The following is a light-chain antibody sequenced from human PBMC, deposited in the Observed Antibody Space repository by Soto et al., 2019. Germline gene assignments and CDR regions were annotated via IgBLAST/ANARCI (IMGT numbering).Light chain of an antibody. V-gene: IGKV3-20*01. Sequence: EIVLTQSPATLSLSPGERATLSCRASQSVSSYLAWYQQXPGQAPRLLIYDASNRATGIPDRFSGSGSGTDFTLTISRLEPEDFAVYYCQQYGSPGTFGQGTKVDNK. CDR2: DAS. J-gene: IGKJ1*01. CDR3: QQYGSPGT. CDR1: QSVSSY.